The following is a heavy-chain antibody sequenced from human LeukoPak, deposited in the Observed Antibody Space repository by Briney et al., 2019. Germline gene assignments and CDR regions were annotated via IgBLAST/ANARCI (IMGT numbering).Heavy chain of an antibody. CDR2: IYSGGST. V-gene: IGHV3-66*01. Sequence: GGSLRLSCAASGFTVSSNYMSWVRQAPGKGLEWVSVIYSGGSTYYADSVKGRFTISRDNSKNTLYLQMNSLRAEDTAVYYCARDGLQGGPYYFGYWGQGTLVTVSS. D-gene: IGHD3-16*01. CDR3: ARDGLQGGPYYFGY. CDR1: GFTVSSNY. J-gene: IGHJ4*02.